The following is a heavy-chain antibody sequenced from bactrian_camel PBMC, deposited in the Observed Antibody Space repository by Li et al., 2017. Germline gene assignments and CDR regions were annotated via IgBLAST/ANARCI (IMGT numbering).Heavy chain of an antibody. D-gene: IGHD6*01. V-gene: IGHV3S63*01. J-gene: IGHJ4*01. CDR1: GHSRGSNC. CDR3: AGDRPYGAWYMESQYRY. Sequence: QLVESGGGSVQAGGSLRLSCVVSGHSRGSNCVGWFRLPPGRAPAEREGIAAIRNSGGETWYHDSVKGRFTISRESGKNTVHLQMTSLIPEDSGVYYCAGDRPYGAWYMESQYRYWGRGTQVTVS. CDR2: IRNSGGET.